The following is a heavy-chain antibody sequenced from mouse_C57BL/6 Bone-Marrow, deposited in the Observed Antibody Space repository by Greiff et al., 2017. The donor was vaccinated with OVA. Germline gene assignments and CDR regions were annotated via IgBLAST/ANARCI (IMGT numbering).Heavy chain of an antibody. Sequence: QVQLQQPGAELVKPGASVKVSCKASGYTFTSYWMHWVKQRPGQGLEWIGRIHPSDSDTNYNHKFKGKATLTVAQSSSTAYVHLSSLTSEDSAVYYCAMRNITAVVAPGYYYAMDYWGQGTSVTVSS. V-gene: IGHV1-74*01. CDR2: IHPSDSDT. CDR1: GYTFTSYW. J-gene: IGHJ4*01. CDR3: AMRNITAVVAPGYYYAMDY. D-gene: IGHD1-1*01.